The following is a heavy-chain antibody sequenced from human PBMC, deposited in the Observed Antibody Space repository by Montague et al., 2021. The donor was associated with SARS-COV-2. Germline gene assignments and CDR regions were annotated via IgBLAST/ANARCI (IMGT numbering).Heavy chain of an antibody. J-gene: IGHJ4*02. D-gene: IGHD3-3*01. CDR3: ARDVRYYDFWSGRAQTSPDY. CDR2: IYHSGST. V-gene: IGHV4-38-2*02. Sequence: SETLSLTCTVSGYSISSGYYWGWIRQPPGKGLEWIGSIYHSGSTXYNPSLKSRVTISVDTSKNQFSLKLSSVTAADTAVYYCARDVRYYDFWSGRAQTSPDYWGQGTQVTVSS. CDR1: GYSISSGYY.